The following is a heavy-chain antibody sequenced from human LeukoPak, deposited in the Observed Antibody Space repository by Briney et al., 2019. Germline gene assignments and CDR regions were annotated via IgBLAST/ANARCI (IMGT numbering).Heavy chain of an antibody. J-gene: IGHJ4*02. CDR3: ARGRHKDYGDLN. D-gene: IGHD4-17*01. CDR2: IYSSGNT. CDR1: GFTFSSYA. V-gene: IGHV3-66*01. Sequence: GGSLRLSCAASGFTFSSYAMSWVRQAPGKGLEWVSIIYSSGNTYYADSVKGRFTISRDNSKNTLYLQMNSLRVEDTAVYYCARGRHKDYGDLNWGQGTLVTVPS.